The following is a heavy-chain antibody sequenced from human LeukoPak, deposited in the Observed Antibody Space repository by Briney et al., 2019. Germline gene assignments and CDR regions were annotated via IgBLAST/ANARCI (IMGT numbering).Heavy chain of an antibody. CDR3: ATCTGSYYFDY. D-gene: IGHD1-26*01. CDR1: GYALTELS. CDR2: LDPKDGET. J-gene: IGHJ4*02. Sequence: ASVKVSRQVSGYALTELSIHWVRQAPGKGLEWMGGLDPKDGETIDAQKFQGRVNMTEDTSTETDYTERSSLRSEETAVYYCATCTGSYYFDYWGQGTLVTVSS. V-gene: IGHV1-24*01.